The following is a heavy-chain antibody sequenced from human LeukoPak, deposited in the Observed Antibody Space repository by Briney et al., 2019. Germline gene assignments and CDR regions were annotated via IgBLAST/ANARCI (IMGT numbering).Heavy chain of an antibody. Sequence: GGSLRLSCAASGFTFSSYAMSWVRQAPGEGLEYVSAISSNGDNTYYADSVKGRFTISRDNSKNTLYLQMSSLRPDDTAVYFCVRGTGYWGQGTLVTVSS. J-gene: IGHJ4*02. V-gene: IGHV3-64D*06. CDR1: GFTFSSYA. CDR3: VRGTGY. CDR2: ISSNGDNT.